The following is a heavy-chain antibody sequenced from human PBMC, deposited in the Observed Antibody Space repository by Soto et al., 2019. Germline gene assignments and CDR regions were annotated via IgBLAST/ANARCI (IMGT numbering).Heavy chain of an antibody. V-gene: IGHV3-23*01. CDR1: GFVFSDYA. CDR2: ISAGGSDT. CDR3: ASVPIWCGSSSCYTEGFDS. Sequence: EVQLLDSGGGWVQPGGSLRLSCVASGFVFSDYAMSWVRQAPGKGLEWVSAISAGGSDTYYAVSVKGRFTVSRANSKNTLYLQMNTLRAEDTAIYYCASVPIWCGSSSCYTEGFDSWGQGTLVTVSS. J-gene: IGHJ4*02. D-gene: IGHD2-2*01.